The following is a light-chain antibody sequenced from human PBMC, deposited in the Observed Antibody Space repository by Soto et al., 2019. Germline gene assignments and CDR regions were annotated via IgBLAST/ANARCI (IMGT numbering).Light chain of an antibody. V-gene: IGKV4-1*01. J-gene: IGKJ4*01. CDR2: WAS. CDR3: QQYYSTPT. Sequence: DIVMTQSPDSLAVSLGERATINCKSSQSVLYSANNKNYLAWYQQKPGQPPKLLIYWASTRESGVPDRFSGSGSGTDFTLTISSLQAEDVAAYHCQQYYSTPTFGGGTKVEIK. CDR1: QSVLYSANNKNY.